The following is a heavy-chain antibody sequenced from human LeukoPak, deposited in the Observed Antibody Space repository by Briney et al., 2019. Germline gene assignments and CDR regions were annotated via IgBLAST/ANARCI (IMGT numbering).Heavy chain of an antibody. J-gene: IGHJ4*02. CDR2: IYYSGST. CDR3: ARGADSSGYYSIFYFDY. V-gene: IGHV4-59*01. D-gene: IGHD3-22*01. Sequence: SETLSLTCTVSGVSISSYYWNWIRQPPGKGLEWIGYIYYSGSTNYNPSLKSRITISVDTSKNQFSLKLSSVTAADTAVYYCARGADSSGYYSIFYFDYWGQGTLVTVSS. CDR1: GVSISSYY.